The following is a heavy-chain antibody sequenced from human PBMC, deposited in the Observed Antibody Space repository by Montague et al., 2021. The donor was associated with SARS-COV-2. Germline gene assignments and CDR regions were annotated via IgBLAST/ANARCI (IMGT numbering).Heavy chain of an antibody. J-gene: IGHJ3*02. CDR2: IDNSGST. V-gene: IGHV4-59*01. CDR3: ARHGGQDGFDI. CDR1: GGSIGAYY. D-gene: IGHD4-23*01. Sequence: SETLSLTCTASGGSIGAYYWSWIRQPPGKGLEWIGYIDNSGSTNXXPSLESRVTMSVDTSKNQFSLKLNFVTAADTAVYYCARHGGQDGFDIWGRGTMVTVSS.